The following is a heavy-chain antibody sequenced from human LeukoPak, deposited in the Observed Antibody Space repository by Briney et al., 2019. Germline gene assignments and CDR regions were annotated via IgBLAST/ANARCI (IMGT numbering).Heavy chain of an antibody. V-gene: IGHV4-4*02. CDR3: ARGMGSSGYYVY. D-gene: IGHD3-22*01. CDR2: IYHSGST. J-gene: IGHJ4*02. Sequence: SETLSLTCAVSGGSISSSNWWSWVRQPPGKGLEWIGEIYHSGSTYYNPSLKSRVTISVDRSKNQFSLKLSSVTAADTAVYYCARGMGSSGYYVYWGQGTLVTVSS. CDR1: GGSISSSNW.